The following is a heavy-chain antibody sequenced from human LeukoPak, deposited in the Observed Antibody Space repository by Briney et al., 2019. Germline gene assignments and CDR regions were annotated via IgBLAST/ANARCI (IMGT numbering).Heavy chain of an antibody. CDR1: GHTFTDYY. CDR3: AGRGQQLVTGAFDY. CDR2: INTNTGNP. D-gene: IGHD6-13*01. V-gene: IGHV7-4-1*02. Sequence: ASVNVSCKASGHTFTDYYMHWVRQAPGQGLEWMGWINTNTGNPTYAQGFTGRFVFSLDTSVSTAYLQISSLKAEDTAVYYCAGRGQQLVTGAFDYWGQGTLVTVSS. J-gene: IGHJ4*02.